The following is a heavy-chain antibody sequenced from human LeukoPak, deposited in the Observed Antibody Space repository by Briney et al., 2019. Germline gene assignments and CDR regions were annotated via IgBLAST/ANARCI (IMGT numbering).Heavy chain of an antibody. D-gene: IGHD3-10*01. CDR2: IYESGST. Sequence: SETLSLTCTVSGGSISSSSYYWGWIRQPPEKGLGWIGSIYESGSTYYNPSLKSRVTISVDTSKNQFSLKPTSVTAKDTAVYYCARPGVFGPQLVHRNFDLCYRGTGATVSS. CDR1: GGSISSSSYY. J-gene: IGHJ2*01. CDR3: ARPGVFGPQLVHRNFDL. V-gene: IGHV4-39*01.